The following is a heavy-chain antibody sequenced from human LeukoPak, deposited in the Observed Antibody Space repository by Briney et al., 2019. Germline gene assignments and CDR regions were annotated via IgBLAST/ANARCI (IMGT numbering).Heavy chain of an antibody. J-gene: IGHJ4*02. Sequence: GGSLRLSCAASGFTFSSYAMSWVRQAPGKGLEWVSAVSGSGGSTYYADSVKGRFTISRDNSKNTLYLQMNSLRAEDTAVYYCAKDDKYLPYYFDYWGQGTLVTVSS. CDR1: GFTFSSYA. D-gene: IGHD3-9*01. CDR3: AKDDKYLPYYFDY. CDR2: VSGSGGST. V-gene: IGHV3-23*01.